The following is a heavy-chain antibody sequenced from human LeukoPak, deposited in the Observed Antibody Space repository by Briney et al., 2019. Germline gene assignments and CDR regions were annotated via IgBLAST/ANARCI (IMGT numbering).Heavy chain of an antibody. CDR1: GGSISSSSYY. CDR3: ARGFRHLESNWFDP. D-gene: IGHD5-24*01. V-gene: IGHV4-39*07. Sequence: PSETLSLTCTVSGGSISSSSYYWGWIRQPPGKGLEWIGSIYHSGSTYYNPSLKSRVTISVDTSKNQFSLKLSSVTAADTAVYYCARGFRHLESNWFDPWGQGTLVTVSS. CDR2: IYHSGST. J-gene: IGHJ5*02.